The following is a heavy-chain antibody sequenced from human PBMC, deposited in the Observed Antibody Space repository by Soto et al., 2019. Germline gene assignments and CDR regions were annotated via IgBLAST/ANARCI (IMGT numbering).Heavy chain of an antibody. CDR1: GFTFSSYA. J-gene: IGHJ6*03. D-gene: IGHD3-10*01. V-gene: IGHV3-23*01. CDR3: AKDQGSGSYFAIGPDYMDV. CDR2: ISGSGGGT. Sequence: GGSLRLSCAAYGFTFSSYAMSWVRQAPGKGLEWVSAISGSGGGTYYADSVKGRFTISRDNSKNTLYLQMNSLRAEDTAVYYCAKDQGSGSYFAIGPDYMDVWGKGTTITVSS.